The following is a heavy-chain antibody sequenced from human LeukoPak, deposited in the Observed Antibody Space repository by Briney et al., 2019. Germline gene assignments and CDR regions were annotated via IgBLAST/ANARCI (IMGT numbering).Heavy chain of an antibody. V-gene: IGHV3-30*04. CDR3: ARTLSRWDDAFDI. Sequence: GGSLRLSCAASGFTFSSYAMHWVRQAPGKGLEWVAVISYDGSNKYYADSVKGRFTISRDNSKNTLYLQMNSLGAEDTAMYYCARTLSRWDDAFDIWGQGTMVTVSS. J-gene: IGHJ3*02. CDR1: GFTFSSYA. D-gene: IGHD1-26*01. CDR2: ISYDGSNK.